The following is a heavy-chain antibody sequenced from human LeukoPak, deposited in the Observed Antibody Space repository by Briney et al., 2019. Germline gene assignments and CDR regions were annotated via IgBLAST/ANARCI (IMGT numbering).Heavy chain of an antibody. Sequence: ASVNVSCKASGYTFTSYGISWVRQAPGQGLEWMGWISAYNGNTNYAQKLQGRVTMTTDTSTSTAYMELRSLRSDDTAVYYCARCGYSSSWYPADNWFDPWGQGTLVTVSS. CDR1: GYTFTSYG. J-gene: IGHJ5*02. CDR2: ISAYNGNT. D-gene: IGHD6-13*01. V-gene: IGHV1-18*01. CDR3: ARCGYSSSWYPADNWFDP.